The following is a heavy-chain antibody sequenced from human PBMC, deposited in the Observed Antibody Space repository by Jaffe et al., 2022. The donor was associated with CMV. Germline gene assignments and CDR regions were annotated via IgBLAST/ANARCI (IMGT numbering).Heavy chain of an antibody. CDR3: AREEGGSGWYVRPRTYYGMDV. D-gene: IGHD6-19*01. V-gene: IGHV3-48*03. Sequence: EVQLVESGGGLVQPGGSLRLSCAASGFTFSSYEMNWVRQAPGKGLEWVSYISSSGSTIYYADSVKGRFTISRDNAKNSLYLQMNSLRAEDTAVYYCAREEGGSGWYVRPRTYYGMDVWGQGTTVTVSS. CDR1: GFTFSSYE. CDR2: ISSSGSTI. J-gene: IGHJ6*02.